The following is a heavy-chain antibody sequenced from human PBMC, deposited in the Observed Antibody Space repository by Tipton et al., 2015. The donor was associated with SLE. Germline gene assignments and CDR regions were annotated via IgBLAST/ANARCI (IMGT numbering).Heavy chain of an antibody. Sequence: LRLSCTVSGGSLSSYYWSWFRQPAGKGLEWIGRIYTSGSTNYNPSLKSRVPMSVDTSKNQFSLKLSSVTAADTVVYYCARDRWLYYYDSTEAFDDWGQGTLVTVSS. CDR1: GGSLSSYY. D-gene: IGHD3-22*01. J-gene: IGHJ4*02. V-gene: IGHV4-4*07. CDR2: IYTSGST. CDR3: ARDRWLYYYDSTEAFDD.